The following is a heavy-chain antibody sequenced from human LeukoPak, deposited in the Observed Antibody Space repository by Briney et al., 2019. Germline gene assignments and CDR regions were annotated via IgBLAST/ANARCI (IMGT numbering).Heavy chain of an antibody. J-gene: IGHJ5*02. CDR1: GFTFSSYA. D-gene: IGHD3-22*01. V-gene: IGHV3-23*01. CDR3: AKDSTYYYDSSGYS. Sequence: GGSLRLSCAASGFTFSSYAMSWVRQAPGKGLEWVSAISGSGGSTYYADSVKGRFTISRDNSKNTLYLQMNSLRAEDTAVYYCAKDSTYYYDSSGYSWGQGTQVTVSS. CDR2: ISGSGGST.